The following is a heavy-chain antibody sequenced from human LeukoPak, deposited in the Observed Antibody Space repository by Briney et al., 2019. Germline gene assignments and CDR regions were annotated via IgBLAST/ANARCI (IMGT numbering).Heavy chain of an antibody. CDR2: IYSGGST. CDR3: ARHVLFYGGNSNYFDY. CDR1: GFTASSNY. V-gene: IGHV3-53*01. D-gene: IGHD4-23*01. Sequence: PGGSLGLSCAASGFTASSNYMSWVRQAPGKGLEWVSVIYSGGSTYYADSVKGRFTISRDNSKNTLYLQMNSLRVEDTAVYYCARHVLFYGGNSNYFDYWGQGTLVTVSS. J-gene: IGHJ4*02.